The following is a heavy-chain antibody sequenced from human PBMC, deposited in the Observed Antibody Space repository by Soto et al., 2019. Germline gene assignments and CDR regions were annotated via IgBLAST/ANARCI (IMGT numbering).Heavy chain of an antibody. J-gene: IGHJ6*02. Sequence: QVQLVESGGGVVQPGRSLRLSCAASGFTFSSYAMHWVRQAPGKGLEWVAVISYDGSNKYYADSVKGRFTISRDNSKNTLYLQMNSLRADDTAVYYCAREGYGRYYYYDYGMDVWGQGTTVTVSS. CDR1: GFTFSSYA. CDR3: AREGYGRYYYYDYGMDV. V-gene: IGHV3-30-3*01. D-gene: IGHD5-12*01. CDR2: ISYDGSNK.